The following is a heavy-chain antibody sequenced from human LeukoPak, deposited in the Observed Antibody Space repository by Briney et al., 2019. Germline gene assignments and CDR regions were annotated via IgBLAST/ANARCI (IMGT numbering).Heavy chain of an antibody. CDR2: IRSKAYGGTT. CDR3: TRLLWFGELLNWFDP. CDR1: GFTFGDYA. V-gene: IGHV3-49*04. Sequence: GGSLRLSCTASGFTFGDYAMSWVRQAPGKGLEWVGFIRSKAYGGTTEYAASVKGRFTISRDDSKSIAYLQMNSLKTEDTAVYYCTRLLWFGELLNWFDPWGQGTLVTVSS. J-gene: IGHJ5*02. D-gene: IGHD3-10*01.